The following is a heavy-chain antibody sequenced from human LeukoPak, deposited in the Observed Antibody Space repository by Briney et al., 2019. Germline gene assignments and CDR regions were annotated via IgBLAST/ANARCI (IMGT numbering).Heavy chain of an antibody. Sequence: SETLSLTCTVSGGSISSGGYYWSWIRQHPGKGLEWIGYIYYSGSTYYNPSLKSRVTISVDTSKNQFSLKLSSVTAADTAVYYCARRYSGSPFDYWGQGTLVTVSS. CDR3: ARRYSGSPFDY. CDR1: GGSISSGGYY. D-gene: IGHD1-26*01. J-gene: IGHJ4*02. CDR2: IYYSGST. V-gene: IGHV4-31*03.